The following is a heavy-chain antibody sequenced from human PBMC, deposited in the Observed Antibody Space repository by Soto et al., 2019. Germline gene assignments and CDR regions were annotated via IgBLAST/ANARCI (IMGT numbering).Heavy chain of an antibody. CDR1: GASISGFY. CDR2: IYATGTT. Sequence: SETLSPTCTVSGASISGFYWSWIRKSAGKGLEWIGRIYATGTTDYNPSLKSRVMMSVDTSKKQFSLKLRSVTAADTAVYYCVRDGTKTLRDWFDPWGQGISVTVSS. V-gene: IGHV4-4*07. CDR3: VRDGTKTLRDWFDP. J-gene: IGHJ5*02. D-gene: IGHD1-1*01.